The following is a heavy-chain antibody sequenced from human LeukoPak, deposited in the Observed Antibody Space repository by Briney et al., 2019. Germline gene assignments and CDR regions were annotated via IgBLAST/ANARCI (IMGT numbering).Heavy chain of an antibody. Sequence: SQTLSLTCAVSGGSISSGGYSWGWVRQPPGRGLEWVGYIYHSGSTYYNPSLKSRVTISVDRSKNQFSLKLSSVTAADTAVYYCARSPEQWLAHFDYWGQGTLVTVSS. CDR2: IYHSGST. CDR1: GGSISSGGYS. D-gene: IGHD6-19*01. CDR3: ARSPEQWLAHFDY. V-gene: IGHV4-30-2*01. J-gene: IGHJ4*02.